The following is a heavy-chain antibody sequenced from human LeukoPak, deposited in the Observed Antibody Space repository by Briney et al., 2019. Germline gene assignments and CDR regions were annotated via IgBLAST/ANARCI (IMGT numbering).Heavy chain of an antibody. V-gene: IGHV1-69*05. CDR1: GGTFSSYA. J-gene: IGHJ4*02. D-gene: IGHD5-18*01. CDR3: AREREYSYGYDY. Sequence: VASVKVSCKASGGTFSSYAISWVRQAPGQGLEWMGGIIPIFGTANYAQKFQGRVTITTDESTSTAYMALSSLRSEDTAVYYCAREREYSYGYDYWGQGTLVTVSS. CDR2: IIPIFGTA.